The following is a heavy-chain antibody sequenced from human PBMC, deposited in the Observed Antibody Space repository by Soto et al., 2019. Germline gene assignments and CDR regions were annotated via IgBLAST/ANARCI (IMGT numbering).Heavy chain of an antibody. D-gene: IGHD3-3*01. V-gene: IGHV1-69*02. CDR3: ASLDYDFWSGYDNWFDP. J-gene: IGHJ5*02. Sequence: GLEWMGRIIPILGIANYAQKFQGRVTITADKSTSTAYMELSSLRSEDTAAYYCASLDYDFWSGYDNWFDPWGQGTLVTVSS. CDR2: IIPILGIA.